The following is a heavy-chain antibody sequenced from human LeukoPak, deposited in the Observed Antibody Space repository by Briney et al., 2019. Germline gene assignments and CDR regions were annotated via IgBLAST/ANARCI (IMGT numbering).Heavy chain of an antibody. J-gene: IGHJ4*02. CDR3: ARRMYYYGSGSHFDY. D-gene: IGHD3-10*01. Sequence: SVKVSCKASGGTFSSYAISWVRQAPGQRLEWMGGIIPIFGTANYAQKFQGRVTITTDESTSTAYMELSSLRSEDTAVYYCARRMYYYGSGSHFDYWGQGTLVTVSS. CDR2: IIPIFGTA. V-gene: IGHV1-69*05. CDR1: GGTFSSYA.